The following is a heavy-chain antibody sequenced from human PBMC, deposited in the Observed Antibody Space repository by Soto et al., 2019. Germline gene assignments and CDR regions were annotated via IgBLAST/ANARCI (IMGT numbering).Heavy chain of an antibody. J-gene: IGHJ4*02. V-gene: IGHV4-4*02. D-gene: IGHD3-10*01. CDR1: GDSISSSNW. Sequence: QVQLQESGPGLVKPSETLSLTCTVSGDSISSSNWWSWVRQPPGKGLEWIGETYHSGTTKYNPSLKRRVTISLDFSNNQFSLELMSVTAADTAVYYCAREGSGSPVSVWGQGALVIVSS. CDR2: TYHSGTT. CDR3: AREGSGSPVSV.